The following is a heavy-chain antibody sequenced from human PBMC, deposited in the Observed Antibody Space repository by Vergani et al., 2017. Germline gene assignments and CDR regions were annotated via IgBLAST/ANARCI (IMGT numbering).Heavy chain of an antibody. Sequence: QVQLQESGPGLVKPSETLSLTCTVSGGSISSYYWSWIRQPPGKGLEWIGYIYYSGSTNYNPSLKSRVTISVDTSKNQFSLKLSSVTAADPAVYYCARLRVRGVMGYYYGMDVWGQGTTVTVSS. CDR1: GGSISSYY. CDR3: ARLRVRGVMGYYYGMDV. D-gene: IGHD3-10*01. V-gene: IGHV4-59*08. J-gene: IGHJ6*02. CDR2: IYYSGST.